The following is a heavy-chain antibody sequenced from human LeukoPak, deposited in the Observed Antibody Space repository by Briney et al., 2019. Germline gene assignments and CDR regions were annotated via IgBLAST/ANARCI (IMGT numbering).Heavy chain of an antibody. CDR3: ARSREDSYYYDSSGYRDAFDI. V-gene: IGHV5-51*01. CDR2: IYPGDSDT. J-gene: IGHJ3*02. D-gene: IGHD3-22*01. Sequence: GASVKVSCKASGYTFTSYWIGWVRQMPGKALEWMGIIYPGDSDTRYSPSFQGQVTISADKSISTAYLQWSSLKASDTAMYYCARSREDSYYYDSSGYRDAFDIWGQGTMVTVSS. CDR1: GYTFTSYW.